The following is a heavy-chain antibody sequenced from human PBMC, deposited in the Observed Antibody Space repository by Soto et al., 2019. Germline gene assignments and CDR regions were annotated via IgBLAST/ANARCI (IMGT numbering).Heavy chain of an antibody. Sequence: HPGGSLRLSCAASGFTFSSYSMNWVRQAPGKGLEWVSYISSSSSTIYYADSVKGRFTISRDNAKNSLYLQMNSLRDEDTAVYYCARESDTKVSPYYGMDVWGQGTTVTVSS. D-gene: IGHD3-3*01. J-gene: IGHJ6*02. V-gene: IGHV3-48*02. CDR3: ARESDTKVSPYYGMDV. CDR1: GFTFSSYS. CDR2: ISSSSSTI.